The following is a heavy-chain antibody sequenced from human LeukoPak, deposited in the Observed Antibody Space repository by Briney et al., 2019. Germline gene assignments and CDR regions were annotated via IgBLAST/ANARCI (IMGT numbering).Heavy chain of an antibody. CDR2: MNPNSGYT. Sequence: ASVKVSCKASGYTFTSYDINWVRQATGQGLEWMGWMNPNSGYTGYAQKFQGRVTMTRNTSISTAYMELSSLRSEDTAVYYCARGPSVLWGLPRDWAFDIWGQGTMVTVSS. CDR1: GYTFTSYD. J-gene: IGHJ3*02. CDR3: ARGPSVLWGLPRDWAFDI. V-gene: IGHV1-8*01. D-gene: IGHD3-16*01.